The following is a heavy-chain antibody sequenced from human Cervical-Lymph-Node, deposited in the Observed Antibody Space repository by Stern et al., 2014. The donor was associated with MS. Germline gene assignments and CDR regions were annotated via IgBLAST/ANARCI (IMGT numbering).Heavy chain of an antibody. J-gene: IGHJ3*02. V-gene: IGHV5-10-1*01. CDR2: IDPSDSYT. CDR1: GYSFTSYW. Sequence: EVQLVESGAEVKKPGESLRISCKGSGYSFTSYWINWGRQMPGKGLEWMGRIDPSDSYTNYSPSFQGHVTISADKSISTAYLQWSSLKASDTAMYYCARRCSRRIDAFDIWGQGTMVTVSS. CDR3: ARRCSRRIDAFDI. D-gene: IGHD2-15*01.